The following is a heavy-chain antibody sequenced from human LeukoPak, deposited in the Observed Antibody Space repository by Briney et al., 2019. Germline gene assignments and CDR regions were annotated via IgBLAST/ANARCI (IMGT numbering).Heavy chain of an antibody. CDR1: GFTFSSYW. J-gene: IGHJ4*02. CDR2: INSDGSST. V-gene: IGHV3-74*01. Sequence: GGSLRLSCAASGFTFSSYWMHWVRQAPGKGLVWASRINSDGSSTSYADSVKGRFTISRDNAKNTLYLQMNSLRAEDTAVYYCARSGLDYDFWSGSDYWGQGTLVTVSS. CDR3: ARSGLDYDFWSGSDY. D-gene: IGHD3-3*01.